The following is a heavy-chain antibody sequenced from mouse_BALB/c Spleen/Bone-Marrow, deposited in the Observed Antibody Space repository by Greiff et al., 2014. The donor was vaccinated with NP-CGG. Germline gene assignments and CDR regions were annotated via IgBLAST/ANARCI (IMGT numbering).Heavy chain of an antibody. J-gene: IGHJ3*01. CDR2: INPDSWTI. V-gene: IGHV4-1*02. D-gene: IGHD1-2*01. CDR1: GFDFSGYW. CDR3: ARNGYYGWMTY. Sequence: EVKLVESGGGLVQPGGSLKLSCAASGFDFSGYWMTWVRQAPGKGLEWIGEINPDSWTINYKPSLKEKFIMSRDNAKNTLYLQMSKVRSEDTALYYCARNGYYGWMTYWGQGTLVTVSA.